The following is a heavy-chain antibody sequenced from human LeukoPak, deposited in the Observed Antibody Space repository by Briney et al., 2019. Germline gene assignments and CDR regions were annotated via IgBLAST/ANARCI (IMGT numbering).Heavy chain of an antibody. CDR2: IYHSGRT. V-gene: IGHV4-59*02. CDR1: GAPVFYHY. Sequence: SDPLSLNCTVSGAPVFYHYWSWIRQPPGKRLEWLGYIYHSGRTKYNPSLESRVTISVDTSKDQFSLKLTSVTAADTAVYYCAGLEEYGTYDYWGQGTLVTVYS. D-gene: IGHD1-1*01. CDR3: AGLEEYGTYDY. J-gene: IGHJ4*02.